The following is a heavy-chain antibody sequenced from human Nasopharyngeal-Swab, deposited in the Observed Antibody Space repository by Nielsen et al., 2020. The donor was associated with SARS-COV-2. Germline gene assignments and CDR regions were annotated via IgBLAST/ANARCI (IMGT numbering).Heavy chain of an antibody. J-gene: IGHJ5*02. V-gene: IGHV3-7*01. Sequence: WIRQPPGKGLEWVANIKQDGSEKYYVDSVKGRFTISRDNAKNSLYLQMNSLRAEDTAVYYCARDLGITMVRGVTRDNWFDPWGQGILVTVSS. D-gene: IGHD3-10*01. CDR3: ARDLGITMVRGVTRDNWFDP. CDR2: IKQDGSEK.